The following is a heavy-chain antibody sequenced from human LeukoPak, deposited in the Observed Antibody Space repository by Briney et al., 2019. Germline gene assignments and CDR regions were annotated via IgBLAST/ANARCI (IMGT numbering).Heavy chain of an antibody. V-gene: IGHV4-31*03. J-gene: IGHJ4*02. Sequence: SETLSFTCTVSGGSISSGGYYWSWIRQHPGKGLEWIGYIDYSGSTNYNPSLKSRVIISVDTSKNQFSLKLSSVTAADTAVYYCAGYDSSSGYFDYWGQGTLVTVSS. CDR2: IDYSGST. CDR3: AGYDSSSGYFDY. CDR1: GGSISSGGYY. D-gene: IGHD3-22*01.